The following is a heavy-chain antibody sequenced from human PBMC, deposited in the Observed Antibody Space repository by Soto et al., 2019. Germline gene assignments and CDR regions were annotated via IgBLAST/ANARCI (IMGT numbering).Heavy chain of an antibody. Sequence: KPGGSLRLSCAASGFTFSSYSMNWVRQAPGKGLEWVSSISSSSSYIYYADSVKGRFTISRDNAKNSLYLQMNSLRAEDTAVYYCARDLTLEDIVVVVAAWHDAFDIWGQGTMVTVSS. CDR2: ISSSSSYI. J-gene: IGHJ3*02. V-gene: IGHV3-21*01. CDR1: GFTFSSYS. D-gene: IGHD2-15*01. CDR3: ARDLTLEDIVVVVAAWHDAFDI.